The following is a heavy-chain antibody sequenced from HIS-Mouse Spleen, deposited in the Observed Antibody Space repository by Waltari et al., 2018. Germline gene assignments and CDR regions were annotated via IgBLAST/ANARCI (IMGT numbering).Heavy chain of an antibody. J-gene: IGHJ2*01. D-gene: IGHD6-13*01. CDR2: IYYSGST. CDR3: AREIPYSSSWYDWYFDL. V-gene: IGHV4-39*07. CDR1: GGSINSSTYY. Sequence: QLQLQESGPGLVKPSETLSLTCTVSGGSINSSTYYRGWIRQPPGKGLEWIGSIYYSGSTYYNPSLKSRVTISVDTSKNQFSLKLSSVTAADTAVYYCAREIPYSSSWYDWYFDLWGRGTLVTVSS.